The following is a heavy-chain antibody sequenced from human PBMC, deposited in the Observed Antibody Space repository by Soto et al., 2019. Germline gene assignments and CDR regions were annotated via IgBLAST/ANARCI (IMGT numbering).Heavy chain of an antibody. CDR2: ISGSGTNK. D-gene: IGHD3-3*01. V-gene: IGHV3-23*01. J-gene: IGHJ6*02. CDR3: AKGPTIFGLVNNVWEYYYGMDV. Sequence: EVQLLESGGGLVQPGGSLRLACTSSGLTFPNYGMSWVRPAAGKGVEWVSAISGSGTNKYYADSVKGRFTISRDNSKESRYLQRNSLRVEETAVYYCAKGPTIFGLVNNVWEYYYGMDVWGQGTTVAVSS. CDR1: GLTFPNYG.